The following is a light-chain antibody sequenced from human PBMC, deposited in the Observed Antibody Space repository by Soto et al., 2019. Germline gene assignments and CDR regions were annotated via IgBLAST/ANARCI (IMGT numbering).Light chain of an antibody. CDR1: QSVSSSY. V-gene: IGKV3-20*01. CDR3: QQYGSSRT. CDR2: GAS. Sequence: EIVLTQCPGTVSLSPGERATLSCRASQSVSSSYLAWYQQKPGQAPRLLIYGASSRATGIPDRFSGSGSGTDFTLTISRLEPEDFAVYYCQQYGSSRTFGQGTKVEIK. J-gene: IGKJ1*01.